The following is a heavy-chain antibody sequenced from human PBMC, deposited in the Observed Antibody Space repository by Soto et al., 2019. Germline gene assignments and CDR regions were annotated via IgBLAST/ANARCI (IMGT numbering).Heavy chain of an antibody. CDR2: IIPIFGTA. V-gene: IGHV1-69*13. CDR1: GGTFSSYA. J-gene: IGHJ4*02. D-gene: IGHD2-15*01. Sequence: ASVKLSCKARGGTFSSYAISWVRQAPGQGLEWMGGIIPIFGTANYAQKFQGRVTITADESTSTAYMELSSLRSEDTAVYYCAIARYCFVCSCQSPATCTLYLDSSRQGALKSGSS. CDR3: AIARYCFVCSCQSPATCTLYLDS.